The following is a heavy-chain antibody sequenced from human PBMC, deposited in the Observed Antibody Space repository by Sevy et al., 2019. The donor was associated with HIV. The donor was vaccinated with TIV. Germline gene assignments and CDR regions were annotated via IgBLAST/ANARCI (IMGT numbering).Heavy chain of an antibody. V-gene: IGHV3-49*03. CDR1: GFTFGDYA. Sequence: GGSLRLSCTASGFTFGDYAMSWFRQASGKGLEWVGFIRSKAYGGTTEYAAAAKGRFTISRDDSKYIAYLQINSLKTEDTAVYYCTRGLEIDYECAFDIWGQGTMVTVSS. D-gene: IGHD4-17*01. J-gene: IGHJ3*02. CDR3: TRGLEIDYECAFDI. CDR2: IRSKAYGGTT.